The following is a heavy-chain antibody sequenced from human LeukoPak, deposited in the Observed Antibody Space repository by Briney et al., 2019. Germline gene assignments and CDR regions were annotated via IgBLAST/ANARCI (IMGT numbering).Heavy chain of an antibody. V-gene: IGHV4-39*01. Sequence: SETLSLTCTVSGGSISSSSYYWGWIRQPPWKGLEWIGSIYYSGSTYYNPSLKSRVTISVDTSKNQFSLKRSSVTAADTAVYYCVRQDWGKGFDPWGQGTLVTVSS. J-gene: IGHJ5*02. CDR3: VRQDWGKGFDP. CDR1: GGSISSSSYY. CDR2: IYYSGST. D-gene: IGHD7-27*01.